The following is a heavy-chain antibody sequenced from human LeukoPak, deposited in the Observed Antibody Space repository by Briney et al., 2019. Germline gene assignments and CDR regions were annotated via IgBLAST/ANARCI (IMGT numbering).Heavy chain of an antibody. J-gene: IGHJ6*02. V-gene: IGHV3-15*01. CDR1: GFTFSNAW. D-gene: IGHD4-11*01. CDR2: IKSKTDGGTT. Sequence: GGSLRFYCAASGFTFSNAWMSWVRQAPGKGLEWVGRIKSKTDGGTTDYAAPVKGRFTISRDDSKNTLYLQMNSLKTEDTAVYYCTTDSTVTTFDGMDVWGQGTTVTVSS. CDR3: TTDSTVTTFDGMDV.